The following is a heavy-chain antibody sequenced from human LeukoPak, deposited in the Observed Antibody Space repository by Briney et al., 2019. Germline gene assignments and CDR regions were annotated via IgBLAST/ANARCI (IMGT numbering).Heavy chain of an antibody. J-gene: IGHJ4*02. Sequence: PGGSLRLSCAASGFTVSSKYMGWVRRPPGTGLEWVSVIYSDGNTYYADSVKGRFTISRDNSKNTVYLQMDSLRAEDTAVYYCASSSWDDWGQGTLVTVSS. V-gene: IGHV3-66*01. CDR3: ASSSWDD. CDR2: IYSDGNT. D-gene: IGHD6-13*01. CDR1: GFTVSSKY.